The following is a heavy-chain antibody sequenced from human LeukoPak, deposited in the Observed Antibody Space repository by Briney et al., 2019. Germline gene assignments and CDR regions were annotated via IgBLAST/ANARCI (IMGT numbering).Heavy chain of an antibody. CDR2: ISGSGGST. J-gene: IGHJ4*02. CDR1: GFTFSSYA. CDR3: AKDRYSGPRYLFYFDY. Sequence: GGSLRLSCAASGFTFSSYAMSWVRQAPGKGLEWVSAISGSGGSTYYADSVKGRFTISRDNSKNTLYLQMNSLRAEDTAVYYCAKDRYSGPRYLFYFDYWGQGTLVTVSS. D-gene: IGHD5-12*01. V-gene: IGHV3-23*01.